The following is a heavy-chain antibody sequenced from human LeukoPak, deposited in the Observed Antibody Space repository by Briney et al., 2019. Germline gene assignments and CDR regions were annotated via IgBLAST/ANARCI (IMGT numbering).Heavy chain of an antibody. CDR3: ARGDYDSSGYTPTFDY. CDR2: IYYSGST. Sequence: SETLSLTCSVSGGTITRYYWSWIRQPPGKGLEWMGYIYYSGSTIYNPSLKSRVTISVDTSKNKFSLKLSSVTAADTAVYYCARGDYDSSGYTPTFDYWGQGALATVSS. CDR1: GGTITRYY. V-gene: IGHV4-59*01. D-gene: IGHD3-22*01. J-gene: IGHJ4*02.